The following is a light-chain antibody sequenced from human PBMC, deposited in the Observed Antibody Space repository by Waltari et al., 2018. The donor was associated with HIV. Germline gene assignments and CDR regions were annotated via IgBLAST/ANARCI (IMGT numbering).Light chain of an antibody. CDR2: AGS. V-gene: IGLV2-23*01. J-gene: IGLJ1*01. CDR3: YSYAGSRTGYV. Sequence: QSALTQPASVSGSPGQSITISCTGTSSDIGGFDRVSWYHQHRGKAPKLMIYAGSKRPSGVSNRFSGSKSGNTASLTISGLQAEDEADYYCYSYAGSRTGYVFGTGTKVTVL. CDR1: SSDIGGFDR.